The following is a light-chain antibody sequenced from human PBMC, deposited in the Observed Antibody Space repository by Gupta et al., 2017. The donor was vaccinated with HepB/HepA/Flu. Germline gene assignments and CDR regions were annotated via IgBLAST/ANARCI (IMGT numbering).Light chain of an antibody. J-gene: IGKJ1*01. Sequence: DIQMTQSPSSLSASIGERVTITCRASQNIKNSLNWYQQKPGTAPKLLIYTASSLQSGVPSRFSGSGSVTAFTLTISSPQPEDFATYYCQQSDNTPRTFGQGTKVEI. CDR2: TAS. CDR3: QQSDNTPRT. V-gene: IGKV1-39*01. CDR1: QNIKNS.